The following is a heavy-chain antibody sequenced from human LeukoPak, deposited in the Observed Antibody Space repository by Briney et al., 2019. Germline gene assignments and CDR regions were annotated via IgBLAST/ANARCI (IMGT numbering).Heavy chain of an antibody. V-gene: IGHV3-30*04. CDR2: ISYDGSNK. D-gene: IGHD2-2*01. CDR3: AREVVVVPAAMGRPYFDY. Sequence: GRCLRLSCAASGFTFSSYAMHWVRQAPGKGLEWVAVISYDGSNKYYADSVKGRFTISRDNSKNTLYLQMNSLRAEDTAVYYCAREVVVVPAAMGRPYFDYWGQGTLVTVSS. CDR1: GFTFSSYA. J-gene: IGHJ4*02.